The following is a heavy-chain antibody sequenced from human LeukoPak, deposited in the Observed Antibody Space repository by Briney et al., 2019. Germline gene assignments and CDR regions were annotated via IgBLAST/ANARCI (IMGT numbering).Heavy chain of an antibody. J-gene: IGHJ4*02. D-gene: IGHD5-12*01. CDR1: GYTFTGYY. V-gene: IGHV1-2*02. Sequence: ASVKVSCKASGYTFTGYYMHWGRQAPGQGLGWRGWINPNSGGTNYAQKFQGRVTMTRDTSISTAYMELSRLTSDDTAVYYCARGAGYSGYEQFDYWGQGTLVTVSS. CDR3: ARGAGYSGYEQFDY. CDR2: INPNSGGT.